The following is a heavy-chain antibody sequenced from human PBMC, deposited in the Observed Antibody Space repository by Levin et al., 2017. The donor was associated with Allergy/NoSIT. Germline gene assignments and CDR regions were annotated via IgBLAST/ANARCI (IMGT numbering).Heavy chain of an antibody. CDR3: ARGLGNWIDP. J-gene: IGHJ5*02. Sequence: ASVKVSCKASGYTFGDYYIHWVRQAPGQGLEWMGRINSNTGDTYHAQEFQDRVTMTRATSITTAYMELGRLTYDDPAVYYCARGLGNWIDPWGQGTGVTVSS. V-gene: IGHV1-2*06. D-gene: IGHD3-3*01. CDR1: GYTFGDYY. CDR2: INSNTGDT.